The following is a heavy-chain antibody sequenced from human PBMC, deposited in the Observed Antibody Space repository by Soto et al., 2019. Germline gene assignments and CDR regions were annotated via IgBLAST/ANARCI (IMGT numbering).Heavy chain of an antibody. V-gene: IGHV3-23*01. CDR2: ISGSGGST. CDR3: ARAGGIAVPGTHLDY. Sequence: GGSLRLSCATSGFTFSSYAMNWVRQAPGKGLEWVSAISGSGGSTNYADSVEGRFTISRDNSKNTLYLQMSSLRAEDTAVYYCARAGGIAVPGTHLDYWGQGTLVTVSS. CDR1: GFTFSSYA. D-gene: IGHD6-19*01. J-gene: IGHJ4*02.